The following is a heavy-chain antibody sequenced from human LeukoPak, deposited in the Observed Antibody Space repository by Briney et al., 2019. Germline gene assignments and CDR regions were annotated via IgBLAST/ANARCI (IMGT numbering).Heavy chain of an antibody. CDR2: ISYDGSNK. CDR3: ARDPGAIIVGATTKFDP. D-gene: IGHD1-26*01. V-gene: IGHV3-30*03. CDR1: GFTFSSYG. J-gene: IGHJ5*02. Sequence: PGRSLRLSCAASGFTFSSYGRHWVRQAPGKGLEWVAVISYDGSNKYYADSVKGRFTISRDNSKNTLYLQMNSLRAEDTAVYYCARDPGAIIVGATTKFDPWGQGTLVTVSS.